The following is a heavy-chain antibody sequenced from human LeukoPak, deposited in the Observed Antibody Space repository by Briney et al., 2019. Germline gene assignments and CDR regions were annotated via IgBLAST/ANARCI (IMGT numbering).Heavy chain of an antibody. CDR3: ARYSGSYYGHFDY. D-gene: IGHD1-26*01. V-gene: IGHV4-59*01. J-gene: IGHJ4*02. Sequence: SETLSLTCTVSGGSISSYYWSWIRQPPGKGLEWIGYIYYSGSTNYNPSLKSRVTISVDTSKNQFSLKLSSVTAADTAVYYCARYSGSYYGHFDYWGQGTLVTVSS. CDR2: IYYSGST. CDR1: GGSISSYY.